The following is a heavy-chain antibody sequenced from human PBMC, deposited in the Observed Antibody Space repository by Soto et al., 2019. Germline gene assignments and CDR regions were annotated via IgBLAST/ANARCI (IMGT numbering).Heavy chain of an antibody. D-gene: IGHD3-10*01. J-gene: IGHJ4*03. Sequence: ASVKVSCKASGYTFSIYRIHWVRQAPGQGLEWMGWINATDGNTHYAQRIQDRATMTTDTSTSTAYMEVSGLRSEDTAVYYCAGNGAGSELDYWGQGTLVTVSS. CDR3: AGNGAGSELDY. CDR1: GYTFSIYR. V-gene: IGHV1-18*01. CDR2: INATDGNT.